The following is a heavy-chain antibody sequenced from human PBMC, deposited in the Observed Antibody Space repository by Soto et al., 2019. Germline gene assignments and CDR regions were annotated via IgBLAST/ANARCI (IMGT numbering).Heavy chain of an antibody. D-gene: IGHD6-13*01. CDR2: IYTAGNT. CDR3: AIDPVEGAEAYVRALDD. CDR1: GFTVSNNY. J-gene: IGHJ1*01. Sequence: GGSLRLSCAASGFTVSNNYMSWVRQAPGKGLERVSLIYTAGNTYYAASVKGRFTISRDNSKNTLYLQMNTLRVDYTAVYYCAIDPVEGAEAYVRALDDWGQGPLVT. V-gene: IGHV3-66*01.